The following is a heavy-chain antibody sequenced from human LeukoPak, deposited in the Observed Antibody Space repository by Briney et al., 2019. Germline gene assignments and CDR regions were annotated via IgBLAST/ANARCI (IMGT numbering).Heavy chain of an antibody. CDR1: GFTFSSHG. Sequence: GGSLRLSCAASGFTFSSHGMNWVRQAPGKGLEWVSGISGSGGNTYYADSVKGRFTISRDNSKNTLYLQMNSLRAEDTAVYYCAAESTKYYFDYWGQGTLVTVSS. CDR3: AAESTKYYFDY. V-gene: IGHV3-23*01. CDR2: ISGSGGNT. J-gene: IGHJ4*02.